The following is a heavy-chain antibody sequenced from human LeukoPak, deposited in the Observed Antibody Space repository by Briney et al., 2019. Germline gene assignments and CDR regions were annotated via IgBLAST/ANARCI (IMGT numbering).Heavy chain of an antibody. V-gene: IGHV4-39*02. CDR3: ARDGHGGNRNFDY. J-gene: IGHJ4*02. D-gene: IGHD4-23*01. Sequence: SETLSLTCTVSGGSISTSSYYWGWIRQPPGKGLEWIGSIYYSGSTYYNPSLKSRVTISVDTSKRQFSLKLSSVTAADTAVSYCARDGHGGNRNFDYWGRGTLVTVSS. CDR1: GGSISTSSYY. CDR2: IYYSGST.